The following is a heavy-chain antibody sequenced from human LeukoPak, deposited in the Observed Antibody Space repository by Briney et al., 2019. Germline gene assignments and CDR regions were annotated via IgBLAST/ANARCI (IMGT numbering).Heavy chain of an antibody. V-gene: IGHV3-21*01. D-gene: IGHD2-15*01. CDR1: GFTFSSYS. CDR3: AREFGGYCSGGSCYSLKGYFDY. Sequence: GGSLRLSCAASGFTFSSYSMNWVRQAPGKGLEWVSSISSSSSYIYYADSVKGRFTISRDNAKNSLYLQMNSLRAEDTAVYYCAREFGGYCSGGSCYSLKGYFDYWGQGTLVTVSS. J-gene: IGHJ4*02. CDR2: ISSSSSYI.